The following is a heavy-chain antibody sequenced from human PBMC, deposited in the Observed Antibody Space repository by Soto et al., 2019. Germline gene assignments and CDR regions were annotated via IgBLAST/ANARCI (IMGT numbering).Heavy chain of an antibody. CDR1: GFTFSSYA. J-gene: IGHJ4*02. Sequence: EVQLLESGGGLVQPGGSLRLSCAASGFTFSSYAMSWVRQAPGKGLEWVSAISGTGGTTYYADSAKGRFAISRDNYRNTLHLQMNSPRAEDTAIYYCAKFFVETGGSSGWPWSFHFWGQGTLVTVSS. CDR3: AKFFVETGGSSGWPWSFHF. D-gene: IGHD6-25*01. CDR2: ISGTGGTT. V-gene: IGHV3-23*01.